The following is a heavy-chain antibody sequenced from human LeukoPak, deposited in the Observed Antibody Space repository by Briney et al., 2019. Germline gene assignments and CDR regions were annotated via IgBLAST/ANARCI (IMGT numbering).Heavy chain of an antibody. D-gene: IGHD5-18*01. V-gene: IGHV3-30*18. Sequence: GKSLRLTCAASGFSFNNYAMYWVRQAPGKGLEWVALISYDGGDKYYAESMKGRITISRDNAENTLYLQMNSLRAEDTAVYYCAKDPQKYSYGLIHFDYWGQGTLVTVSS. J-gene: IGHJ4*02. CDR3: AKDPQKYSYGLIHFDY. CDR1: GFSFNNYA. CDR2: ISYDGGDK.